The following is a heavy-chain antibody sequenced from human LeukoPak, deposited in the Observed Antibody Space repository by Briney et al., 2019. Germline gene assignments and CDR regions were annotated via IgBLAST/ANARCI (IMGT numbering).Heavy chain of an antibody. CDR1: GFTFSSYW. J-gene: IGHJ5*02. V-gene: IGHV3-23*01. CDR2: ISGSGGST. Sequence: GGSLRLSCAASGFTFSSYWMNWARQAPGKGLEWVSAISGSGGSTYYADSVKGRFTISRDNSKNTLYLQMNSLRAEDTAVYYCAKGSRGGFDPWGQGTLVTVSS. D-gene: IGHD3-3*01. CDR3: AKGSRGGFDP.